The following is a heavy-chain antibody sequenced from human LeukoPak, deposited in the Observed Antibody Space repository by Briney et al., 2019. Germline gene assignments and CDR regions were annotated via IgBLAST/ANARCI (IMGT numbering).Heavy chain of an antibody. Sequence: GGSLRLSCAASGLTFSSYALTWVRQAPGKGLEWVSGISGSGGSTYYTDSVRGRFTISRDNSKNTLYLQMNSLKAEDTAVYYCAKFYDILTAYFDFWGQGTLVTVSS. D-gene: IGHD3-9*01. V-gene: IGHV3-23*01. CDR3: AKFYDILTAYFDF. J-gene: IGHJ4*02. CDR1: GLTFSSYA. CDR2: ISGSGGST.